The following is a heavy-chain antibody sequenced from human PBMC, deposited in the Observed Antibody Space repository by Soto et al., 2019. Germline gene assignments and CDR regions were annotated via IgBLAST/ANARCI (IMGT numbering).Heavy chain of an antibody. CDR2: INGDGRRT. CDR3: ARVPTGSYYFDS. V-gene: IGHV3-74*01. Sequence: GGSRRLSCAASGFTFSTYWMHWVRQAPGKGLVWVSRINGDGRRTSYADSVKGRFTISRDNAENTLYLQMNSLRAEDTAVYYCARVPTGSYYFDSWGQGTLVTVSS. D-gene: IGHD1-26*01. CDR1: GFTFSTYW. J-gene: IGHJ4*02.